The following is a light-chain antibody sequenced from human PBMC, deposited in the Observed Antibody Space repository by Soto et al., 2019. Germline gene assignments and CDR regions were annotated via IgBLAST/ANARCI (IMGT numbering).Light chain of an antibody. J-gene: IGKJ3*01. Sequence: EIVMTQSPATLSVSPGERATLSCRASQSVSSNLAWYQQKPCQAPRLLIYGASTRATGIPARFSGSGSGTEFTLTISSLQSEDFAVYYCQQYNNWPPLTFGPGTKVDIK. CDR1: QSVSSN. V-gene: IGKV3-15*01. CDR3: QQYNNWPPLT. CDR2: GAS.